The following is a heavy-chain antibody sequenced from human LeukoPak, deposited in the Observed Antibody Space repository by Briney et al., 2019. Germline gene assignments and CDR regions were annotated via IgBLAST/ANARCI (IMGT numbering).Heavy chain of an antibody. V-gene: IGHV4-39*07. CDR2: IYYSGST. CDR3: ARGDTVTPFDY. D-gene: IGHD4-17*01. J-gene: IGHJ4*02. Sequence: SETLSLTCTVSGGSISSSNYYWGWIRQPPGKGLEWIGSIYYSGSTYYNPSLKSRVTISVDTSKNQFSLKLSSVTAADTAVYYCARGDTVTPFDYWGQGTLVTVSS. CDR1: GGSISSSNYY.